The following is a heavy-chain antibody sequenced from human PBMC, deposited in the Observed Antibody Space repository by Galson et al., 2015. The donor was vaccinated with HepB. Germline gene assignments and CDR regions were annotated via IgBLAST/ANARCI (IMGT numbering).Heavy chain of an antibody. CDR2: INHSGST. Sequence: ETLSLTCAVYGGSFSGYYWSWIRQPPGKGLEWIGEINHSGSTNYNPSLKSRVTISVDTSKNQFSLKLSSVTAADTAVYYCARGPRITMIVVVTPFDYWGQGTLVTVSS. CDR1: GGSFSGYY. V-gene: IGHV4-34*01. D-gene: IGHD3-22*01. J-gene: IGHJ4*02. CDR3: ARGPRITMIVVVTPFDY.